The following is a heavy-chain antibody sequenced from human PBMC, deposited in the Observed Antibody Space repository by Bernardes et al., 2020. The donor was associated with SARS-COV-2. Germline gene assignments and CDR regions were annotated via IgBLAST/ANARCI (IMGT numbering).Heavy chain of an antibody. CDR3: AKATAHYFYGSSEYSPFDS. V-gene: IGHV3-23*01. CDR2: ISPTGGNT. CDR1: GFTFRNYA. J-gene: IGHJ4*02. Sequence: GGSLRLSCEASGFTFRNYALSWVRKAPGKGLEWVSLISPTGGNTYYADSVKGRFTISRDNSKNTLYLQMNSLRAEDAATYYCAKATAHYFYGSSEYSPFDSWGQGILVTVST. D-gene: IGHD3-22*01.